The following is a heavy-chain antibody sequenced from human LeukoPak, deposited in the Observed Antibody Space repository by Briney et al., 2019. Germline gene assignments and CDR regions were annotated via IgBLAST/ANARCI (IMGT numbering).Heavy chain of an antibody. CDR3: AKVTPLPGPDAFDI. J-gene: IGHJ3*02. CDR2: IRYDGSNK. V-gene: IGHV3-30*02. Sequence: QSWGSLRLSCAASGFTFSSYGMHWVRQAPGKGLEWVAFIRYDGSNKYYADSVKGRFTISRDNSKNTLYLQMNSLRAEGTAVYYCAKVTPLPGPDAFDIWGQGTMVTVSS. CDR1: GFTFSSYG.